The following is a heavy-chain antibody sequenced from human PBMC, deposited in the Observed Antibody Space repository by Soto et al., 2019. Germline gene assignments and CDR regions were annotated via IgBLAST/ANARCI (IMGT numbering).Heavy chain of an antibody. CDR1: GGSIRSSIYY. Sequence: PSETLSLTCTVSGGSIRSSIYYWGWIRQPPGKGLEWIGSIYYSGSTYYNTSLKSRVTISVDTSKNQFSLKLSSVTAADTAVYYCARHTGQYTAMVVYYYYYMDVWGKGTTVTVSS. D-gene: IGHD5-18*01. CDR3: ARHTGQYTAMVVYYYYYMDV. J-gene: IGHJ6*03. CDR2: IYYSGST. V-gene: IGHV4-39*01.